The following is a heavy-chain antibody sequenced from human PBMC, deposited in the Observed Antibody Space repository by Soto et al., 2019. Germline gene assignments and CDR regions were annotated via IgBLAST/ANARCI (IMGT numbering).Heavy chain of an antibody. CDR1: GFTFSDHY. J-gene: IGHJ6*03. CDR2: TRNKANSYTT. D-gene: IGHD2-15*01. Sequence: EVQLVESGGGLVQPGGSLRLSCAASGFTFSDHYMDWVRQAPGKGLEWVGRTRNKANSYTTEYAASVKGRFTISRDHSKNSLYLQMNSLKTEDTAVYYCARAVAATPFYYYFYMDVWGKGTTVTVSS. CDR3: ARAVAATPFYYYFYMDV. V-gene: IGHV3-72*01.